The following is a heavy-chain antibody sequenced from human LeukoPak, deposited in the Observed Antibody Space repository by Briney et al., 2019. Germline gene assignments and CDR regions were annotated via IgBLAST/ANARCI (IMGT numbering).Heavy chain of an antibody. J-gene: IGHJ3*02. V-gene: IGHV3-23*01. CDR1: GFTFRIYG. Sequence: GGSLRLSCVASGFTFRIYGMAWVRQAPGKGLEWVSTFSGSDTSRTYYSDSVKGRFTISRDNSKNTLYLQMNSLRAEDTAVYYCAKGRIVGAYDAFDIWGQGTMVTVSS. CDR3: AKGRIVGAYDAFDI. D-gene: IGHD1-26*01. CDR2: FSGSDTSRT.